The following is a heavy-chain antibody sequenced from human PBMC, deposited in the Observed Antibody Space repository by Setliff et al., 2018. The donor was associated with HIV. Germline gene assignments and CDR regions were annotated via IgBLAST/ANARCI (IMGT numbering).Heavy chain of an antibody. CDR2: IYRSGST. CDR3: TRRDNSVSGYYTDHAFDI. CDR1: GGSFSFYY. D-gene: IGHD3-22*01. J-gene: IGHJ3*02. V-gene: IGHV4-34*01. Sequence: PSETLSLTCAVYGGSFSFYYWSWVRQPPGKGLEWIGEIYRSGSTNCNPSLKSRVTISLDKSKNQFSLKVNSVTAADTAVYYCTRRDNSVSGYYTDHAFDIWGQGTLVTVSS.